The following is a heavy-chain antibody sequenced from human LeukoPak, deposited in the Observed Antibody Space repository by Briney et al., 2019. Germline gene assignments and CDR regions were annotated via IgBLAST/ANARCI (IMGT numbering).Heavy chain of an antibody. CDR2: INPNSGGT. V-gene: IGHV1-2*02. CDR3: ASLPSNTVTHDY. J-gene: IGHJ4*02. CDR1: GYTFTGYY. Sequence: GASVKVSCKASGYTFTGYYMHWVRQAPGQGLEWMGWINPNSGGTNYAQKFQGRVIMTGDTSISTAYMELSRLRSDDTAVYYCASLPSNTVTHDYWGQGTLVTVSS. D-gene: IGHD4-11*01.